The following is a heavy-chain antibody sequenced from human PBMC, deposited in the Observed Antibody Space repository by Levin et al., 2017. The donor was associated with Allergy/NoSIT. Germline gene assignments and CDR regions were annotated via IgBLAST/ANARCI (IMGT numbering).Heavy chain of an antibody. V-gene: IGHV3-53*01. CDR3: AGRSGGSWAAFDY. J-gene: IGHJ4*02. CDR1: GFTYSSHY. CDR2: LSLFFLP. Sequence: LPFSSSGFTYSSHYVSWVRQAPGTFLSFFSLLSLFFLPSSSDSVKGRFTISRDNSKNTLYLQMNSLRAEDTAVYYCAGRSGGSWAAFDYWGQGTLVTVSS. D-gene: IGHD2-15*01.